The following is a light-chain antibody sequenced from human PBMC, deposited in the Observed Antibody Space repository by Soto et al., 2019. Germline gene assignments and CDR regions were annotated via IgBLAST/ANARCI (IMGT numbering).Light chain of an antibody. J-gene: IGKJ1*01. Sequence: EVVMTQSPATVSVSPGERATLSCRASQSVSTNLAWYQQKPGQAPRLLIYGASGRATAIPARFSGSGSGTEVTLTSSSLQSEDCAIYYCQQYDKGPETFGQGTKVEIK. CDR2: GAS. V-gene: IGKV3D-15*01. CDR3: QQYDKGPET. CDR1: QSVSTN.